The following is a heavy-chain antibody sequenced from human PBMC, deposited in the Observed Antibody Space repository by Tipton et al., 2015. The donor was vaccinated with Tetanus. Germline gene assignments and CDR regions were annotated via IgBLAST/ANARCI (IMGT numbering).Heavy chain of an antibody. CDR1: GGSISDKKYY. Sequence: TLSLTCTVSGGSISDKKYYWGWIRQPPGRGLEWIASIYFEGSTYYSPSFESRVSIAVDRSQSVFSLNLTSATAADTAVYYCARHLYGYWFDPWGQGALVTVSS. J-gene: IGHJ5*02. CDR3: ARHLYGYWFDP. V-gene: IGHV4-39*02. CDR2: IYFEGST. D-gene: IGHD3-10*01.